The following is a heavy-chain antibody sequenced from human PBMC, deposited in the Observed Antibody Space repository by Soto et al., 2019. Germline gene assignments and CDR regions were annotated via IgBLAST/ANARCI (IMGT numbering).Heavy chain of an antibody. D-gene: IGHD5-18*01. CDR1: GFTFSSYG. CDR2: IWYDGSNK. V-gene: IGHV3-33*01. J-gene: IGHJ4*02. Sequence: GGSLRLSCAASGFTFSSYGMHWVRQAPGKGLEWVAVIWYDGSNKYYADSVKGRFTISRDNSKNTLYLQMNSLRAEDTAVYYCARQSYGSADLNFWGQETLVTISS. CDR3: ARQSYGSADLNF.